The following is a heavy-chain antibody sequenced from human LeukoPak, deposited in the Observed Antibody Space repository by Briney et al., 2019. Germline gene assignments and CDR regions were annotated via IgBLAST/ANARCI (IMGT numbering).Heavy chain of an antibody. CDR3: TTTIVGVTTWFDP. Sequence: GGSLRLSCAASGFTLSNAYMSWVRQAPGKGLEWVGRIKNKTNGGTTDYAAPVKGRFTISRDDSKNTLYLQMNSLKTEDTAVYYCTTTIVGVTTWFDPWGQGALVTVSS. D-gene: IGHD1-26*01. J-gene: IGHJ5*02. CDR2: IKNKTNGGTT. CDR1: GFTLSNAY. V-gene: IGHV3-15*01.